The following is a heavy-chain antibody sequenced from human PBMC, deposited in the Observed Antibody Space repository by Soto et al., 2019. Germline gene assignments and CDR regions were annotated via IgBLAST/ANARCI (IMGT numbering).Heavy chain of an antibody. V-gene: IGHV1-8*01. CDR2: MNPDSGNT. D-gene: IGHD6-13*01. CDR1: GYTFTSYD. J-gene: IGHJ6*02. Sequence: QAQLAQSGAEVKKPGASVKVSCKASGYTFTSYDINWVRQATGQGLEWVGWMNPDSGNTGYAQKLQGRVTMTRDTSLTTAYMELSSLRSEDTAVYYCARGQNIATPGTHSYYGMDVWGQGTTVTVSS. CDR3: ARGQNIATPGTHSYYGMDV.